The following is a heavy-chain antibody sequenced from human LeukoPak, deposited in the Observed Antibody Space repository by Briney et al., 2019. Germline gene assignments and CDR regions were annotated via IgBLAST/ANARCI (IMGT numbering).Heavy chain of an antibody. Sequence: GGSLRLSCAASGFTFSHFWMSWVRQTPGKGLEWVANLKPDGSDKYYVGSVRGRFTISRDNAKNSLYLQINSLTAEDTAVYYCATEDRWAFDSWGQGTMVTVSS. CDR1: GFTFSHFW. CDR2: LKPDGSDK. D-gene: IGHD2-15*01. V-gene: IGHV3-7*01. J-gene: IGHJ3*01. CDR3: ATEDRWAFDS.